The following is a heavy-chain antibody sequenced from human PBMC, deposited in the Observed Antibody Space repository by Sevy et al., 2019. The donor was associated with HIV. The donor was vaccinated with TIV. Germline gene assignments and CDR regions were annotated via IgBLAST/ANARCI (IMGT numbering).Heavy chain of an antibody. Sequence: GGSLRLSCAASGFTFSNYAMSWVRQAPGKGLEWVSTFSFGCGKINYADSVKGRFTISRVNSKNTLYLQMNSLRAEDTALYCCAREGCSKPHDYWGQGTLVTVSS. CDR2: FSFGCGKI. CDR1: GFTFSNYA. D-gene: IGHD2-2*01. J-gene: IGHJ4*02. CDR3: AREGCSKPHDY. V-gene: IGHV3-23*01.